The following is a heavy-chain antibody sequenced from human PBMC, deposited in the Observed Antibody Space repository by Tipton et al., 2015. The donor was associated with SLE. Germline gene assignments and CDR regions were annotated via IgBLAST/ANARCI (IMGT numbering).Heavy chain of an antibody. Sequence: GLVKPSETLSLTCTVSGGSIRSYYWSWIRLTPGKGLEWIGDIYYRGSPYYRESTTYNPSLESRATMSLDTPKNQFSLKLNSATAADTAVYYCARDGPSRTNYMDVWGKGTTVTVSS. CDR3: ARDGPSRTNYMDV. CDR2: IYYRGSPYYREST. D-gene: IGHD1-1*01. J-gene: IGHJ6*03. V-gene: IGHV4-59*01. CDR1: GGSIRSYY.